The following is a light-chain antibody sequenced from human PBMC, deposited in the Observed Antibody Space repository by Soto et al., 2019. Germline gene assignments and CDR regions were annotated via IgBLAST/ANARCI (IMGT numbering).Light chain of an antibody. CDR2: LNSDGSH. CDR1: SGHNSYA. CDR3: QTWSTDIRV. J-gene: IGLJ3*02. Sequence: QSVLTQPPSASASLGALVKLTCTLSSGHNSYAIAWHQQQPEKGPRYLMKLNSDGSHSKGDGIPDRFSGSSSGAERYLTISSLQSEDEADYYCQTWSTDIRVFGGGTKVTVL. V-gene: IGLV4-69*01.